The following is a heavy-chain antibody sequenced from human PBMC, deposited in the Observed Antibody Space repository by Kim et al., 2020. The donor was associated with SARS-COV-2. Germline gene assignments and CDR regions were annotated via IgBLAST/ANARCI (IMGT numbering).Heavy chain of an antibody. J-gene: IGHJ6*04. Sequence: ASVKVSCKASGYTFTSYAMHWVRQAPGQRLEWMGWINAGNGNTKYSQKFQGRVTINRDTSASTAYMELSSLRSEDTAVYYCAREFGYCSGSSCQYTPYNYEMGVWGKGTTVTVSS. V-gene: IGHV1-3*01. CDR3: AREFGYCSGSSCQYTPYNYEMGV. D-gene: IGHD2-2*03. CDR2: INAGNGNT. CDR1: GYTFTSYA.